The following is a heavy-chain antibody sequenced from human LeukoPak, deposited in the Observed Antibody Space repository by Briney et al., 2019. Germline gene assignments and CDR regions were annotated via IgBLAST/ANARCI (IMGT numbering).Heavy chain of an antibody. Sequence: GGSLRLSCAASGFTFDDCGMSWVRQAPGKGLEWVSGITWNGGSTGYADSVKGRFTISRDSAKNSLYLQMNSLRAEDTALYYCARDWTTVVTDHLDYWGQGTLVTVSS. J-gene: IGHJ4*02. CDR2: ITWNGGST. D-gene: IGHD4-23*01. CDR3: ARDWTTVVTDHLDY. V-gene: IGHV3-20*04. CDR1: GFTFDDCG.